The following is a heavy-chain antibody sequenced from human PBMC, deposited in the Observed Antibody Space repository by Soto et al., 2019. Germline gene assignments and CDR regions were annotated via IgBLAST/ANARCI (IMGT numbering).Heavy chain of an antibody. CDR1: GFMFSAYA. J-gene: IGHJ4*01. CDR3: ARDPSPYTSGWYGIDF. CDR2: MSYDGTNT. D-gene: IGHD6-19*01. V-gene: IGHV3-30-3*01. Sequence: GGSLRLSCTASGFMFSAYAMLWVRQAPGKGLEWVAAMSYDGTNTYYADSLKGRFTISRDNSKNTLFLQMSSLTADDSAVYYCARDPSPYTSGWYGIDFWGLGTLVTVSS.